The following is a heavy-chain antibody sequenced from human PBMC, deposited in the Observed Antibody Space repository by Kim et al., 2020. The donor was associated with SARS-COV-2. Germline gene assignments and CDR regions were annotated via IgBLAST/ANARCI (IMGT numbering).Heavy chain of an antibody. CDR3: ARDSPSTR. J-gene: IGHJ4*02. Sequence: GGSLRLSCAASGFTFSSYSMNWVRQAPGKGLEWVSYISSSSSTIYYADSVKGRFTISRDNAKNSLYLQMNSLRAEDTAVYYCARDSPSTRWGQGTLVTVSS. V-gene: IGHV3-48*04. D-gene: IGHD4-17*01. CDR2: ISSSSSTI. CDR1: GFTFSSYS.